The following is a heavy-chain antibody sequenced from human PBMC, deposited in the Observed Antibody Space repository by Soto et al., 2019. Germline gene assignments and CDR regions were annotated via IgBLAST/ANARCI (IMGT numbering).Heavy chain of an antibody. J-gene: IGHJ6*02. CDR2: IDPSDSYT. V-gene: IGHV5-10-1*01. CDR3: AQNGNYDYGMDV. CDR1: GYNLTSYW. Sequence: RESLKISCKGSGYNLTSYWISWVRQMPGKGLERMGRIDPSDSYTNYSPSFQGHVTISADKSISTAYLQWSSMKASDTAMYYCAQNGNYDYGMDVWGQGTTVTVSS. D-gene: IGHD4-17*01.